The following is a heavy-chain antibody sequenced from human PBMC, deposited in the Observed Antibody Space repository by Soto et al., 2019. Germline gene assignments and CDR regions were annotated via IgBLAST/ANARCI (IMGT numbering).Heavy chain of an antibody. Sequence: ASVKVSCKASGYTFTNYAMHWVRQAPGQSLEWMGWINPGNGNTKYSQKFQGRVTITRDTSASTAYMELSSLRSEDTAVFYCARVVGYGYAGGHFHFDSWGQGTLVTVSS. D-gene: IGHD5-18*01. CDR2: INPGNGNT. V-gene: IGHV1-3*01. CDR1: GYTFTNYA. J-gene: IGHJ4*02. CDR3: ARVVGYGYAGGHFHFDS.